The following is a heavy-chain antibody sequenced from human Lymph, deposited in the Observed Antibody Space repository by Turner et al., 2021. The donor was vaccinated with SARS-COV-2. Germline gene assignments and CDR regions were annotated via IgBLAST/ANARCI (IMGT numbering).Heavy chain of an antibody. Sequence: DVQLVQSGAEVKKRGVSLKLSCPGSGYGFPTYWIGWVRQVPGQGLEWMGIIYACDADTRYSPSIQGQVTISADKSISTAYLQWSSLKASDTAMYYWARLPIARGYSGYEFYYFDYWGQGTLVTVSS. V-gene: IGHV5-51*01. D-gene: IGHD5-12*01. CDR1: GYGFPTYW. CDR3: ARLPIARGYSGYEFYYFDY. J-gene: IGHJ4*02. CDR2: IYACDADT.